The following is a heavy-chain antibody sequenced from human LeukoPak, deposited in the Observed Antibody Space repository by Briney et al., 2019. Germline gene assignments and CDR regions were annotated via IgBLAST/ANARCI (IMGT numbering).Heavy chain of an antibody. V-gene: IGHV3-23*01. D-gene: IGHD3-22*01. CDR3: AKEGGRHYEDRSFDI. Sequence: PGGSLRLSCVASGSTFSTYAMNWVRQAPGERLEWGSAISGSGGSTSYVGSMKGRFTISRDNSKNTLYLQMTSLRAEDTAVYYCAKEGGRHYEDRSFDIWGQGTMVTVSS. CDR2: ISGSGGST. CDR1: GSTFSTYA. J-gene: IGHJ3*02.